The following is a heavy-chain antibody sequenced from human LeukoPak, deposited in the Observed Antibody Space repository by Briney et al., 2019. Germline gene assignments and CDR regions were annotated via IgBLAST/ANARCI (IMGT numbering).Heavy chain of an antibody. J-gene: IGHJ4*02. D-gene: IGHD2-21*02. CDR2: INSDGSST. Sequence: GGSLRLSCAASGFTFCRYWMHWVRHAPGKGRVWVSRINSDGSSTRYADSVKGRFTISRDNAKNTLYLQMNSLRAEDTAVYYCARGEGIVVVTVRSGFDYWGQGNLVTVSS. CDR3: ARGEGIVVVTVRSGFDY. CDR1: GFTFCRYW. V-gene: IGHV3-74*01.